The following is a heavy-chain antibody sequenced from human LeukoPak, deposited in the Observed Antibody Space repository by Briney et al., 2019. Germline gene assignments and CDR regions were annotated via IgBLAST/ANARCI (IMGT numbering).Heavy chain of an antibody. J-gene: IGHJ4*02. Sequence: GSLRLSCAASGFTFSDYYMNWICQAPGKGLEWVSYISGSGSSIYYADSVRGRFTISRDNAKNSLYLQMNSLRAEDTAVYYCAREKHYSSDYWGQGTLVTVSS. D-gene: IGHD3-10*01. V-gene: IGHV3-11*01. CDR3: AREKHYSSDY. CDR2: ISGSGSSI. CDR1: GFTFSDYY.